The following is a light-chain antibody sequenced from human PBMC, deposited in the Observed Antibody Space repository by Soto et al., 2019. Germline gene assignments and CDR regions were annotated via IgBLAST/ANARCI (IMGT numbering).Light chain of an antibody. CDR2: AAS. CDR1: QSINSY. CDR3: QQYSSRST. J-gene: IGKJ1*01. V-gene: IGKV1-39*01. Sequence: DIQIPHPPPSLSAPLGVRVPTTCRPSQSINSYLNWYQQKPGKAPKLLIYAASSLQSGVPSRFSGSGFGTEFTLTISSLQPGDFATYYCQQYSSRSTFGQGTKVDIK.